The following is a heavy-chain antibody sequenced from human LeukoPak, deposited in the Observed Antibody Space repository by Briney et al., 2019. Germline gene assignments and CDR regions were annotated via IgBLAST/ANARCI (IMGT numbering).Heavy chain of an antibody. CDR2: VDHRGNT. CDR1: VGSNNNFF. Sequence: SDTLSLTCTVSVGSNNNFFWNWLRQSPGKALEWIGYVDHRGNTKSNPSLWGRVTMFVDTSNNQFSLRLTSLTAADTAVYYCARVPWKFEPFHIWGQGPKVTVSS. CDR3: ARVPWKFEPFHI. J-gene: IGHJ3*02. D-gene: IGHD1-1*01. V-gene: IGHV4-59*07.